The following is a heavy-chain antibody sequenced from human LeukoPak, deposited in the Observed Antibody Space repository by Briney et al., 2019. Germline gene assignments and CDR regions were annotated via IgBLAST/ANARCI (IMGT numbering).Heavy chain of an antibody. V-gene: IGHV3-74*01. D-gene: IGHD2-21*02. CDR1: GFTFSGYW. Sequence: GGSLRLSCAASGFTFSGYWMHWVRQAPGKGLVWVSHINGDGSSTSYADSVKGRFTISRDNDKNTLYLQMNSLRAEDTAVYYCAKDVSVVTALGSANYWGQGTLVTVSS. CDR2: INGDGSST. J-gene: IGHJ4*02. CDR3: AKDVSVVTALGSANY.